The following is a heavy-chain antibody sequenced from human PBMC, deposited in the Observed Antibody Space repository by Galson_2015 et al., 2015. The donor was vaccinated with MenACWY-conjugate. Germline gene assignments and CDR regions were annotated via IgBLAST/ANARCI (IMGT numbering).Heavy chain of an antibody. CDR2: MSGNGDGI. CDR1: GFTFSANA. J-gene: IGHJ4*02. CDR3: AKLRGPLWESYYHDN. Sequence: SLRLSCAASGFTFSANAMSWVRQAPGKGLEWVSSMSGNGDGIFYADSVKGRCTISRDNSKNTLYLQMNSLRAEDTAVYYCAKLRGPLWESYYHDNWGQGTLVTVSS. D-gene: IGHD3-16*01. V-gene: IGHV3-23*01.